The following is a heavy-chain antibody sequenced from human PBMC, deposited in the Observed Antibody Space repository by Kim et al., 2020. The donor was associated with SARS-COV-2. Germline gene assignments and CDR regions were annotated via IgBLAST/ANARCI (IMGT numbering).Heavy chain of an antibody. CDR2: IDPSDSYT. J-gene: IGHJ5*02. CDR3: ASLPLHCSSTSCPRT. V-gene: IGHV5-10-1*01. CDR1: GYSFTSYW. Sequence: GESLKISCKGSGYSFTSYWISWVRQMPGKGLEWMGRIDPSDSYTNYSPSFQGHVTISADKSISTAYLQWSSLKASDTAMYYCASLPLHCSSTSCPRTWGQGTLVTVSS. D-gene: IGHD2-2*01.